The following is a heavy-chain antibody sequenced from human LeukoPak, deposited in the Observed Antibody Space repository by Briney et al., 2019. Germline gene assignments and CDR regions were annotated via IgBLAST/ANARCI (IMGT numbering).Heavy chain of an antibody. CDR1: GGSISSYY. CDR3: SGGSRFVDY. V-gene: IGHV3-7*04. Sequence: ETLSLTCTVSGGSISSYYWSWIRQPPGKGLEWVANIKEDGSEKYYVDSVKGRFTISRDNAKNSLFLQMNSLRVEDTAVYYCSGGSRFVDYWGQGTLVTVSS. J-gene: IGHJ4*02. CDR2: IKEDGSEK. D-gene: IGHD3-10*01.